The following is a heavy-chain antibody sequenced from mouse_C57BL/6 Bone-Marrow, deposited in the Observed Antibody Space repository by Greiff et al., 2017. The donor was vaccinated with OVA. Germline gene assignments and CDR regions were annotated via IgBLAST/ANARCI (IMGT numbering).Heavy chain of an antibody. CDR2: IHPNSGST. D-gene: IGHD2-4*01. CDR3: SRFYYCDDYDERVYWYFDV. J-gene: IGHJ1*03. CDR1: GYTFTSYW. Sequence: QVQLQQPGAELVKPGASVKLSCKASGYTFTSYWMHWVKQRPGQGLEWIGMIHPNSGSTNYNEKFKSKATLTVDKSSSTAYMQRSSLTSEDSAVYYCSRFYYCDDYDERVYWYFDVWGTGTTVTVSS. V-gene: IGHV1-64*01.